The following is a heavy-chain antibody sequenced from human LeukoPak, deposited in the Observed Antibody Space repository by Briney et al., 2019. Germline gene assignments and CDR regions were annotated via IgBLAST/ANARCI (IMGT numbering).Heavy chain of an antibody. D-gene: IGHD1-1*01. CDR1: GGSISSYY. V-gene: IGHV4-59*01. Sequence: SETLSLTCTVSGGSISSYYWSWIRQPPGKGLEWIGYIYYSGSTNYNPSLKSRVTISVDTSKNQFSLKLSSVTAEDTAVYYCTRGGYGGPRVAFDYWGQGTLVTVSS. CDR3: TRGGYGGPRVAFDY. J-gene: IGHJ4*02. CDR2: IYYSGST.